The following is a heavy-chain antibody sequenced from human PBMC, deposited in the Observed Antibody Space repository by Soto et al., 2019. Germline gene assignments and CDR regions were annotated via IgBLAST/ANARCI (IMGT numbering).Heavy chain of an antibody. CDR2: ISTYDGNT. Sequence: QVQLVQSGAEVKKPGASVKVSCKASGYTFTTYAISWVRQAPGQGLEWMGWISTYDGNTDYAQNLHGRVTMTTDTSTNTAYMELRSLRSDDTAVYYCARDRLHTSSSITFDYWGQGALVTVSS. CDR1: GYTFTTYA. V-gene: IGHV1-18*01. J-gene: IGHJ4*02. D-gene: IGHD6-6*01. CDR3: ARDRLHTSSSITFDY.